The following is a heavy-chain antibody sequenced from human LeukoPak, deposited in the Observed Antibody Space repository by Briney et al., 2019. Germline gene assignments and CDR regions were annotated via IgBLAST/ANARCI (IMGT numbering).Heavy chain of an antibody. CDR3: ARALRGGDYSADY. CDR1: GGTFSTYA. CDR2: IIPILGIA. J-gene: IGHJ4*02. Sequence: SVKVSCKASGGTFSTYALSWVRQAPGQGLEWMGRIIPILGIATYAQKFQERVTISADKSTSTAYMELSSLRSEDTAVYYCARALRGGDYSADYWGQGTLVTVSS. V-gene: IGHV1-69*04. D-gene: IGHD2-15*01.